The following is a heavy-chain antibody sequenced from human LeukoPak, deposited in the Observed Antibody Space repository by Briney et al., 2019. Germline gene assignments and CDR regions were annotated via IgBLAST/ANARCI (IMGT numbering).Heavy chain of an antibody. CDR3: ARTPRGEFSDY. V-gene: IGHV4-59*01. CDR1: GGSISSYY. J-gene: IGHJ4*02. Sequence: SETLSLTCTVSGGSISSYYWSWIRQPPGKGLEWIGYIYYSGSTNYNPSLKSRVTISVDTSKNQFSLKLSSVTAADTAVYYCARTPRGEFSDYWGQGTLVTVSS. CDR2: IYYSGST. D-gene: IGHD3-16*01.